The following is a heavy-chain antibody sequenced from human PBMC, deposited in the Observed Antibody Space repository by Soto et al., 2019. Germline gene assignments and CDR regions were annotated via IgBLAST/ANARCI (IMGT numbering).Heavy chain of an antibody. J-gene: IGHJ6*02. Sequence: ASVKVSCKASGYTFTGYYMHWVRQAPGQGLEWMGWINPNNGGTNYAQKFQGWVTMTRDTSISTAYMELSRLRSDDTAVYYCARVYDSSGYYPDYGMDVWGQGTTVTVSS. CDR3: ARVYDSSGYYPDYGMDV. CDR1: GYTFTGYY. CDR2: INPNNGGT. V-gene: IGHV1-2*04. D-gene: IGHD3-22*01.